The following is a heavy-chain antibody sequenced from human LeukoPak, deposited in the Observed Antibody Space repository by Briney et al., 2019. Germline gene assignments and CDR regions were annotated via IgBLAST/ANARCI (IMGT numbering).Heavy chain of an antibody. D-gene: IGHD1-26*01. CDR2: ISAYNGNT. J-gene: IGHJ4*02. CDR1: GYTFTSYG. CDR3: ARIVGAAEDY. Sequence: GASVKVSCKASGYTFTSYGISWVRQAPGQGLEWMGWISAYNGNTNYAQKFQGRVTMTRDTSISTAYMELSRLRSDDTAVYYCARIVGAAEDYWGQGTLVTVSS. V-gene: IGHV1-18*01.